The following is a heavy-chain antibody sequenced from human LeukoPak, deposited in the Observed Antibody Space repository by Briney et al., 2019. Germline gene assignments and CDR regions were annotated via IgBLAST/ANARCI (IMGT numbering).Heavy chain of an antibody. V-gene: IGHV3-30*18. D-gene: IGHD3-10*02. CDR2: ISYDGSNK. CDR3: AKASLFYVIILWGYFDY. Sequence: GGSLRLSCAASGFTFSSYGMHWVRQAPGEGLEWVAVISYDGSNKYYADSVKGRFTISRDNSKNTLYLQMNSLRAEDTAVYYCAKASLFYVIILWGYFDYWGQGTLVTVSS. CDR1: GFTFSSYG. J-gene: IGHJ4*02.